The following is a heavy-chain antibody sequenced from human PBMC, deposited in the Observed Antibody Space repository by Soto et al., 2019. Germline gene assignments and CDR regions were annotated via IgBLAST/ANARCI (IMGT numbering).Heavy chain of an antibody. CDR1: GGTFSSYT. V-gene: IGHV1-69*02. D-gene: IGHD3-10*01. CDR3: ARAIRGPAFDI. CDR2: IIPILGIA. Sequence: SVKVSCKASGGTFSSYTIIWVRQAPGQGLEWMGRIIPILGIANYAQKFQGRVTITADKSTSTAYMELSSLRSEDTAVYYCARAIRGPAFDIWGQGTMVTVSS. J-gene: IGHJ3*02.